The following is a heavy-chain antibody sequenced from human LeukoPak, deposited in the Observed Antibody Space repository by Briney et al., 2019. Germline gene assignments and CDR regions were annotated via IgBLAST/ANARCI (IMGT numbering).Heavy chain of an antibody. CDR1: GGSVSSGSYD. D-gene: IGHD2-15*01. Sequence: SETLSLTCTVSGGSVSSGSYDWSWIRQPPGKGLEWIGNIYYSGSTTYNPSLKSRVTMSVDRSNSQFSLRLSSVTAADTAVYYCARDSRCSGGSCHRYFYGMDVWGQGTTVTVSS. V-gene: IGHV4-61*01. CDR3: ARDSRCSGGSCHRYFYGMDV. CDR2: IYYSGST. J-gene: IGHJ6*02.